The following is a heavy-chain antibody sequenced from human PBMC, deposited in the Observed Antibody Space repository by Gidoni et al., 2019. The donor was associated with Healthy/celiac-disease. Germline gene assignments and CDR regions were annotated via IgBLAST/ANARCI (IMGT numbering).Heavy chain of an antibody. V-gene: IGHV1-69*02. CDR3: ARVNTHYYGMDV. D-gene: IGHD2-2*02. J-gene: IGHJ6*02. CDR1: GGTFSSYT. CDR2: IIPILGIA. Sequence: QVQLVQSGAEVKKPGSSVKLSCKASGGTFSSYTISWVRQAPGQGLEWMGRIIPILGIANYAQKFQGRVTITADKSTSTAYMELSSLRSEDTAVYYCARVNTHYYGMDVWGQGTTVTVSS.